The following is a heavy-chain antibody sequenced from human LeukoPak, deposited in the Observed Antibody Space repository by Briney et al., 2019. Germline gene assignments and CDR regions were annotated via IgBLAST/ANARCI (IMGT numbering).Heavy chain of an antibody. V-gene: IGHV6-1*01. Sequence: SQTLSLTCAISGDSVSTNSAAWNWIRQSPSRGLEWLGRTHYRSKWYNDYAVSLKSRITINPDTSKNQFSLQLNSVTPEDTAVYYCARGGTEFVAVTAVNWFDPWGQGTLVTVSS. CDR1: GDSVSTNSAA. D-gene: IGHD6-19*01. J-gene: IGHJ5*02. CDR2: THYRSKWYN. CDR3: ARGGTEFVAVTAVNWFDP.